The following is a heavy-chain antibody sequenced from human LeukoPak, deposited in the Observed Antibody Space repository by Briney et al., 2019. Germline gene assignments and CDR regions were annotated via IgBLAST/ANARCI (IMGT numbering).Heavy chain of an antibody. CDR1: GGSISSSSYY. J-gene: IGHJ3*02. Sequence: SETLSLTCTVSGGSISSSSYYWNWIRQPPGKGLEWIGYIYYSGSTNYNPSLKSRVTISIDTSKNQFSLKLSSVTAADTAVYYCARVGATSTAGGEDAFDIWGQGTMVTVSS. D-gene: IGHD1-26*01. V-gene: IGHV4-61*05. CDR3: ARVGATSTAGGEDAFDI. CDR2: IYYSGST.